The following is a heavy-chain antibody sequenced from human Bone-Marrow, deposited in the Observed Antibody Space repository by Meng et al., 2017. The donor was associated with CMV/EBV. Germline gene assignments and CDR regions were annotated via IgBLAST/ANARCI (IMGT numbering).Heavy chain of an antibody. V-gene: IGHV3-30*18. CDR2: ISYDGSNQ. CDR1: GFTFSSSP. Sequence: GESLKISCAASGFTFSSSPMHWVRQAPGKGLEWVAVISYDGSNQYYANSVKGRCTLSRDNSKNTLYLQMNSLRAEDTAVYYCAKYNDFWSGYYTDAFDIWGQGTMVTVSS. CDR3: AKYNDFWSGYYTDAFDI. J-gene: IGHJ3*02. D-gene: IGHD3-3*01.